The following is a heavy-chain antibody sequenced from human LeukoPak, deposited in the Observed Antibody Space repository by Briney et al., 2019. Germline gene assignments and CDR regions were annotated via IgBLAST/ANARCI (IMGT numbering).Heavy chain of an antibody. CDR3: ARVAGGYDSSGYYYFDY. V-gene: IGHV1-46*01. Sequence: ASVKVSCKASGYTFTSYYMHWVRQAPGQGLEWMGIINPSGGSTSYAQKFQGRVTMTRNTSTSTVYMELSSLRSEDTAVYYCARVAGGYDSSGYYYFDYWGQGTLVTASS. D-gene: IGHD3-22*01. CDR2: INPSGGST. CDR1: GYTFTSYY. J-gene: IGHJ4*02.